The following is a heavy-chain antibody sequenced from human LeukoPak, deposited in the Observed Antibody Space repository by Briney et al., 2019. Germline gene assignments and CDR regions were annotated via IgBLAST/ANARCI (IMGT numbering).Heavy chain of an antibody. J-gene: IGHJ5*02. V-gene: IGHV4-34*01. CDR2: INHSGST. CDR1: GGSFSGYY. Sequence: PSETLSLTCAVYGGSFSGYYWSWIRQPPGKGLEWIGEINHSGSTNYNPSLKSRVTISVDTSKNQFSLKLSSVTAADTAVYYCARDWWAYGDYGWFDPWGQGTLVTVSS. CDR3: ARDWWAYGDYGWFDP. D-gene: IGHD4-17*01.